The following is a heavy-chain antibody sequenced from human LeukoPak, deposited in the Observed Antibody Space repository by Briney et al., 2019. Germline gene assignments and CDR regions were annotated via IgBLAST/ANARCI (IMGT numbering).Heavy chain of an antibody. CDR1: GYTFTGYY. V-gene: IGHV1-2*02. D-gene: IGHD6-13*01. J-gene: IGHJ4*02. CDR3: ARGAFQGSSWFDY. CDR2: INPSSGGT. Sequence: GASVNVSCKASGYTFTGYYMHWVRQAPGQGLEWMGWINPSSGGTNYGQNFQGGVTMTRDTSISTAYMEQSRLRSDDTAVYYCARGAFQGSSWFDYWGQGTLVTVSS.